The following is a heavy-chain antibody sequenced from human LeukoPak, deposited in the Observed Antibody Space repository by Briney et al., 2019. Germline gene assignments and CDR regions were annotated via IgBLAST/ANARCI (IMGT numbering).Heavy chain of an antibody. CDR2: ISYDGSNK. D-gene: IGHD3-22*01. J-gene: IGHJ6*02. CDR3: SYDSSGSYYYYGMDV. Sequence: TGGSLRLSCAASGLTFSSYGMHWVRQAPGKGLEWEAVISYDGSNKYYADSVKGRFTISRDNSKNTLYLQMNSLRAEDTAVYYCSYDSSGSYYYYGMDVWGQGTTVTVSS. CDR1: GLTFSSYG. V-gene: IGHV3-30*03.